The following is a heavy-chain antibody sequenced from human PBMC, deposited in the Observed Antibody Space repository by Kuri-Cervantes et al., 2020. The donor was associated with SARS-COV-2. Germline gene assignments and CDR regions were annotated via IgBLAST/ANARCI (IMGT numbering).Heavy chain of an antibody. CDR3: ARDYGDYFNGYYYYYYMDV. CDR1: GGTFSSYA. J-gene: IGHJ6*03. D-gene: IGHD4-17*01. CDR2: IIPILGTA. Sequence: SVKVSCKASGGTFSSYAISWVRQAPGQGLEWMGRIIPILGTANYAQKFQGRVTITADKSTSTAYMELSSLRSEDTAVYYCARDYGDYFNGYYYYYYMDVWGKGTTVTVSS. V-gene: IGHV1-69*04.